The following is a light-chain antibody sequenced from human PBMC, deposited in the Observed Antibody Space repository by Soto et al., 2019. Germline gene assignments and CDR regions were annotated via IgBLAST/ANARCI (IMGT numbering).Light chain of an antibody. CDR2: DVS. CDR1: SSDVGGYNY. Sequence: QSVLTQPASVSGSPGQSITISCTGTSSDVGGYNYVSWYQQHPGKATKLMIYDVSNRPSGVSSRFSGSKSGNTASLTISGLQAEDEADYYCSSYTTSSTYVFGTGTEVTVL. J-gene: IGLJ1*01. CDR3: SSYTTSSTYV. V-gene: IGLV2-14*01.